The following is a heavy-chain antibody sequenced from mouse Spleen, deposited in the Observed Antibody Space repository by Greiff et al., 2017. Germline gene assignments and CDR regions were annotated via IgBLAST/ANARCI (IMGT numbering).Heavy chain of an antibody. J-gene: IGHJ3*01. CDR2: ISTYYGDA. CDR3: AIGGLVFLRGAWFAY. V-gene: IGHV1-67*01. Sequence: VQLQQSGPELVRPGVSVKISCKGSGYTFTDYAMHWVQQSHAKSLEWIGVISTYYGDASYNQKFKDKATMTVDKSSSTAYMQLSSLTSEDSAVYYCAIGGLVFLRGAWFAYWGQGTLVTVSA. D-gene: IGHD1-1*01. CDR1: GYTFTDYA.